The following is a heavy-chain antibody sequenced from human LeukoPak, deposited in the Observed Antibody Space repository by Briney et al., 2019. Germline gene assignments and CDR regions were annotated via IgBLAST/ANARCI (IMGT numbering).Heavy chain of an antibody. V-gene: IGHV3-74*01. Sequence: PGGSLRLSCAASGFTFSNYWMHWVRQAPGKGLVWVSRINMDGSITSYADSVKGRFTISRDNSKNTLHLQMNSLRAEDTAVYYCAREPYYAAGSYFPIWGQGTMVTVSS. D-gene: IGHD3-10*01. CDR3: AREPYYAAGSYFPI. CDR1: GFTFSNYW. CDR2: INMDGSIT. J-gene: IGHJ3*02.